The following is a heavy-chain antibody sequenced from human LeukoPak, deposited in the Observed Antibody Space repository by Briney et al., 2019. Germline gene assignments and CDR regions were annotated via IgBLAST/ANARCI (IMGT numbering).Heavy chain of an antibody. V-gene: IGHV3-11*01. D-gene: IGHD2-21*02. CDR1: GFTFSDYY. CDR2: SSYSGSTI. Sequence: GGSLRLSCAASGFTFSDYYMSWIRQAPGKGLEWVSYSSYSGSTIYYADSVMGRFSISRDNAKNSLYLQMNSLSAEDTAVYYCARDTTLNCGVDCLLPAYFDYWGQGTLVTVSS. CDR3: ARDTTLNCGVDCLLPAYFDY. J-gene: IGHJ4*02.